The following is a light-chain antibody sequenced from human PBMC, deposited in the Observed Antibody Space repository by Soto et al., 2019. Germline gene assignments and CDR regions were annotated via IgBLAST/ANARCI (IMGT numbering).Light chain of an antibody. V-gene: IGLV1-40*01. J-gene: IGLJ1*01. Sequence: QSVLTQPPSISGAPGRRVTISCTGSSSNIGAGSDVHWYHQLPGTAPKLLIYGNTNRPSGVPDRFSGSKSGTSASLAIAGLQTEDEGDYYCQTYDSSLGGLYVFGTGTKVTVL. CDR3: QTYDSSLGGLYV. CDR2: GNT. CDR1: SSNIGAGSD.